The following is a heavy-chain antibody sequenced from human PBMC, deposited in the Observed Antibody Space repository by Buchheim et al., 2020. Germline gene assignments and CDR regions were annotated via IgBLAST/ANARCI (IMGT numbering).Heavy chain of an antibody. D-gene: IGHD6-6*01. CDR1: GGSISSGLYY. V-gene: IGHV4-61*02. CDR2: VNTTGSA. Sequence: QVQLQQSGPGLVKPSQTLSLNCTVSGGSISSGLYYWTWIRQPAGKGLEWIGRVNTTGSANYRPALSIRVPSSLNTYKNQVSLRLRSVTAADTATYYCARVAARVDYYYGLDVWGQGTT. J-gene: IGHJ6*02. CDR3: ARVAARVDYYYGLDV.